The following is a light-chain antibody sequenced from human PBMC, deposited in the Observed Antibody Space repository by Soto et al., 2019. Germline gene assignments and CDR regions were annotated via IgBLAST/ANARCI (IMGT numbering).Light chain of an antibody. CDR2: DAS. Sequence: DLQMAQSPSGLSGSVGDRVTITCRASQSISSWLAWYQKKPGKAPKVLIFDASSLESGVPSRFRGSGYATELTITISSMQTDDFETYYCQQLHSYTITFGHGTRLEI. CDR3: QQLHSYTIT. V-gene: IGKV1-5*01. CDR1: QSISSW. J-gene: IGKJ5*01.